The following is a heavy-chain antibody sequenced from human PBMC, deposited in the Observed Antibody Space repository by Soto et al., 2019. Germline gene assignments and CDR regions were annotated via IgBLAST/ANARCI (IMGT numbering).Heavy chain of an antibody. Sequence: QVQLVQSGAEVKKPGSSVKVSCKASGGTFSSYTISWVRQAPGQGLEWMGRIIPILGIANYAQKFQGRVTITADKSTSTAYMELSSLRSEDTAVYYCAGARGIAVAGPADYWGQGTLVTVSS. CDR3: AGARGIAVAGPADY. V-gene: IGHV1-69*02. CDR2: IIPILGIA. J-gene: IGHJ4*02. CDR1: GGTFSSYT. D-gene: IGHD6-19*01.